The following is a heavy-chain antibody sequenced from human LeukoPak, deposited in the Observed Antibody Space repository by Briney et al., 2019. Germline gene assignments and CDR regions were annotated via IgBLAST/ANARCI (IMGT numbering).Heavy chain of an antibody. CDR1: GFSFSTYA. CDR2: IWYDGENK. V-gene: IGHV3-33*01. Sequence: PGGSLRLSCAASGFSFSTYAMHWVRQAPGKGLEWVALIWYDGENKYYADSVKGRFTISRDNSKNTLYLQMNSLRAEDTAVYYCARDCSSTSCYLGAFDIWGQGTMVSVSS. D-gene: IGHD2-2*01. J-gene: IGHJ3*02. CDR3: ARDCSSTSCYLGAFDI.